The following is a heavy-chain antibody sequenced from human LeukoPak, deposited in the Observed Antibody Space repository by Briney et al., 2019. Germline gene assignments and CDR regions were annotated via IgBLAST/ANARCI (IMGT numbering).Heavy chain of an antibody. Sequence: GGSLRLSCAASGFTLINYNMNWVRQAPGKGLEWVSYISSSGNVIYYADSVKGRFTISRDSAKNSLYLQMNSLRAEDTAVYYCAKQMAVDYFDYWGQGTLVTVSS. CDR1: GFTLINYN. CDR3: AKQMAVDYFDY. CDR2: ISSSGNVI. V-gene: IGHV3-48*01. D-gene: IGHD5-24*01. J-gene: IGHJ4*02.